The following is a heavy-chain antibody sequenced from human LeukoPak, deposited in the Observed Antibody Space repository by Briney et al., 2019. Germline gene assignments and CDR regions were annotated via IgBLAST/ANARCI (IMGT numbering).Heavy chain of an antibody. Sequence: GASVKVSCKASGYTFTGYYMHWVRQAPGQGLEWMGWINPNSGGTNYAQKLQGRVTMTRNTSISTAYMELSSLRSEDTAVYYCARGPQYYYGSGSYSQEYWGQRTLVTVSS. CDR1: GYTFTGYY. CDR2: INPNSGGT. J-gene: IGHJ4*02. V-gene: IGHV1-2*02. CDR3: ARGPQYYYGSGSYSQEY. D-gene: IGHD3-10*01.